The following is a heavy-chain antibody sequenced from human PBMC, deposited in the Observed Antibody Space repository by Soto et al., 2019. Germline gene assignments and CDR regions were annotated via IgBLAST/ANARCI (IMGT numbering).Heavy chain of an antibody. CDR3: AREVRFLEWFRGMDV. CDR2: INPSGGST. CDR1: GYTFTSYY. J-gene: IGHJ6*02. D-gene: IGHD3-3*01. Sequence: ASVKVSCKASGYTFTSYYMHWVRQAPGQGLEWMGIINPSGGSTSYAQKFQGRVTMTRDTSTSTVYMELSSLRSEDTAVYYCAREVRFLEWFRGMDVWGHGTTVTVSS. V-gene: IGHV1-46*01.